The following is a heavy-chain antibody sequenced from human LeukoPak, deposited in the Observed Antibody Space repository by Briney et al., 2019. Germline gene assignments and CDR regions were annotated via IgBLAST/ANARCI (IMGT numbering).Heavy chain of an antibody. J-gene: IGHJ4*02. D-gene: IGHD2-2*01. V-gene: IGHV4-59*12. CDR1: GGSISSYY. Sequence: SETLSLTCTVSGGSISSYYWSWIRQPPGKGLEWIGYIYYSGSTNYNPSLKSRVSMSVDTSKNQFSLKLSSVTAADTAVYYCARVRRDVVVVPAARGLDFWGQGTLVTVSS. CDR3: ARVRRDVVVVPAARGLDF. CDR2: IYYSGST.